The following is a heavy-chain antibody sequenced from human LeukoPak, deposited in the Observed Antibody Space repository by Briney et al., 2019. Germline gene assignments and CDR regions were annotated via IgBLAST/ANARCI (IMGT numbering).Heavy chain of an antibody. V-gene: IGHV1-69*04. CDR3: ARGPSLHKDWVGGRWFDP. CDR1: GGTFSSYA. J-gene: IGHJ5*02. CDR2: IIPILGIA. D-gene: IGHD3/OR15-3a*01. Sequence: ASVKVSCKASGGTFSSYAISWVRQAPGQGLEWMGRIIPILGIANYAQKFQGRVTITADKSTSTAYMELSSLRSEDTAVYYCARGPSLHKDWVGGRWFDPWGQGTRVTVFS.